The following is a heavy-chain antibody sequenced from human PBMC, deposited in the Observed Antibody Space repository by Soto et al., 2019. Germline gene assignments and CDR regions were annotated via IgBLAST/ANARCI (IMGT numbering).Heavy chain of an antibody. CDR2: INPKSGGA. J-gene: IGHJ4*02. D-gene: IGHD3-3*01. V-gene: IGHV1-2*02. Sequence: ASVKVSCKSSVYSFTDHYMHWVRQAPGQGLEWMGWINPKSGGANYGQKFQGRVTMTRDTSISTAYMELSRLGFDDTAVYYCARGGITIFGVIDYWGQGTLVTVSS. CDR3: ARGGITIFGVIDY. CDR1: VYSFTDHY.